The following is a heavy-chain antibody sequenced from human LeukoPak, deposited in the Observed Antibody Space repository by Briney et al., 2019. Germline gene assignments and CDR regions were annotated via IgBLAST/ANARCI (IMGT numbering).Heavy chain of an antibody. CDR3: ARDSPTSYFDY. CDR2: TYTSGST. D-gene: IGHD1-26*01. J-gene: IGHJ4*02. V-gene: IGHV4-61*02. Sequence: SETLSLTCTVSGGSISSGSYYWSWIRQPAGKGLEWIGRTYTSGSTNYNPSLKSRVTISVDTSKNQFSLKLSSVTAADTAVYYCARDSPTSYFDYWGQGTLVTVPS. CDR1: GGSISSGSYY.